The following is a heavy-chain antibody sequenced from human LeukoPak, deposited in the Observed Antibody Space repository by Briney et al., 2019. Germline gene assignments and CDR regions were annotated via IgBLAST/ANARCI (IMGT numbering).Heavy chain of an antibody. CDR2: ISSSGSTI. Sequence: GGSLRLSCAASGFTFSDYYMSWIRQAPGKGLEWVSYISSSGSTIYYADSVKGRFTISRNNAKNSLYLQMNSLRAEDTAVYYCASGLRFLEWLGAFDIWGQGTMVTVSS. CDR3: ASGLRFLEWLGAFDI. V-gene: IGHV3-11*04. J-gene: IGHJ3*02. D-gene: IGHD3-3*01. CDR1: GFTFSDYY.